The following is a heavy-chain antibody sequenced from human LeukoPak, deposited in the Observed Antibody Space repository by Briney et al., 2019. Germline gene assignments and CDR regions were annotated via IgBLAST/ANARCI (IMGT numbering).Heavy chain of an antibody. CDR2: ISDSGGST. CDR1: GFTFSSYT. J-gene: IGHJ6*02. CDR3: AKDYVGSSWYPQSLYYYYYGMDV. V-gene: IGHV3-23*01. D-gene: IGHD6-13*01. Sequence: PGGSLRLSCAASGFTFSSYTMSWVRQAPGKGLEWVSAISDSGGSTYYADSVKGRFTISRDNSKNTLYLQMNSLRAEDTAVYYCAKDYVGSSWYPQSLYYYYYGMDVWGQGTTVTVSS.